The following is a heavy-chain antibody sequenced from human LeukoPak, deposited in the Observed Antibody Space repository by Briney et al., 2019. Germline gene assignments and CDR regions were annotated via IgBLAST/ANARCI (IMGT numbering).Heavy chain of an antibody. V-gene: IGHV5-51*01. CDR2: IFPGDSDT. Sequence: GESLKISCKGSGYRFPIYWIGWVRQMPGKGLEWMGIIFPGDSDTAYSPSFQGQVTISADKSINTAYLQWNSLKASDSAMYYCATSESQTKFDYWGQGILVTVSS. D-gene: IGHD1/OR15-1a*01. J-gene: IGHJ4*02. CDR3: ATSESQTKFDY. CDR1: GYRFPIYW.